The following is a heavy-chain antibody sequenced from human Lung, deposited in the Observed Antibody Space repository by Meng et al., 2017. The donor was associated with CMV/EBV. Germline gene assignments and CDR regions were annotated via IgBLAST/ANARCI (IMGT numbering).Heavy chain of an antibody. J-gene: IGHJ4*02. CDR1: GFTFSSYA. Sequence: GESLKISCAASGFTFSSYAMHWVRQAPGKGLEWVAVISYDGSNEYYADSVKGRFTISRDNSKNTQYLKMNSLRAEDTAVYYCAGDPYDFWSGYRNLDYWGQGTLVTVSS. V-gene: IGHV3-30-3*01. D-gene: IGHD3-3*01. CDR2: ISYDGSNE. CDR3: AGDPYDFWSGYRNLDY.